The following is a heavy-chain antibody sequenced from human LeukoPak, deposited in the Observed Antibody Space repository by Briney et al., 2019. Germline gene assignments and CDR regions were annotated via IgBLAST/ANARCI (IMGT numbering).Heavy chain of an antibody. J-gene: IGHJ6*03. D-gene: IGHD3-16*01. V-gene: IGHV3-7*01. Sequence: GGSLRLSCAASGFTFSSYWMSWVRQAPGKGREGGANIKQDGSEKYSVDSVKGRFTISRDNAKNSLYMQMNSLRAEDTAVYYCARVMSASVWRSYGSYYYYYYMDIWGKGTTVTVSS. CDR1: GFTFSSYW. CDR2: IKQDGSEK. CDR3: ARVMSASVWRSYGSYYYYYYMDI.